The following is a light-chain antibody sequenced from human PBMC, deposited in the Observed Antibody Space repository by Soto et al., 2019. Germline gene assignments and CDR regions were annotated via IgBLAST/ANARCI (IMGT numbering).Light chain of an antibody. J-gene: IGLJ1*01. CDR3: QSYDSSLTLYV. Sequence: QSVLTQPPSVSGAPGQRVTISCNGSSSNIGAGYDVHWYQQFPGTAPKLLIYGNSNRPSGVPDRFSGSKSGTSVSLAITGLQAEDEADYYCQSYDSSLTLYVFGPGTKVTV. CDR1: SSNIGAGYD. CDR2: GNS. V-gene: IGLV1-40*01.